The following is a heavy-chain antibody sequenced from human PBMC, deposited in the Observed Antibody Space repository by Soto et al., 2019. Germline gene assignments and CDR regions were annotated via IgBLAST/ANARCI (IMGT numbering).Heavy chain of an antibody. CDR3: ASASTLEY. CDR1: GFTVSRNY. V-gene: IGHV3-66*01. D-gene: IGHD2-2*01. J-gene: IGHJ4*02. CDR2: IYSGGNT. Sequence: EVQVVESGGGLVQPGGSLRLSCAASGFTVSRNYMSWVRQAPGKGLEWVSVIYSGGNTYYADSVRGRFTVSRDNSKNTIYLQMNSLRVEDTAMYYCASASTLEYWGQGTLVTVSS.